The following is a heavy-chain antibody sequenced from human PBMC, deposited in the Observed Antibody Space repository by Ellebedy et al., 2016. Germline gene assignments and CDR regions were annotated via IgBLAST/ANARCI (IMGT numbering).Heavy chain of an antibody. V-gene: IGHV3-30-3*01. Sequence: GGSLRLSCAASGFTFSSYAMHWVRQAPGKGLEWVAVISYDGSNKYYADSVKGRFTISRDNSKNTLYLQMNSLRAEDTALYHCARVAYYYDSSGYYFDYWGQGTLVTVSS. CDR3: ARVAYYYDSSGYYFDY. CDR2: ISYDGSNK. D-gene: IGHD3-22*01. J-gene: IGHJ4*02. CDR1: GFTFSSYA.